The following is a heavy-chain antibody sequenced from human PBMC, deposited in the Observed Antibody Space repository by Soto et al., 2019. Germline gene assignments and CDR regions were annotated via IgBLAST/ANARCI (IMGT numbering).Heavy chain of an antibody. D-gene: IGHD3-3*01. CDR2: ISYDGSTK. Sequence: LRLSCAAAGFTFSSYRMHWVRQAPGTGLGWGAGISYDGSTKYYADLVKGRFDISRDNSKNTLYLQMNSLRAEDTAVYYCAKDPGSYDFWSGGYFDYWGQGTRVTVSS. J-gene: IGHJ4*02. V-gene: IGHV3-30*18. CDR3: AKDPGSYDFWSGGYFDY. CDR1: GFTFSSYR.